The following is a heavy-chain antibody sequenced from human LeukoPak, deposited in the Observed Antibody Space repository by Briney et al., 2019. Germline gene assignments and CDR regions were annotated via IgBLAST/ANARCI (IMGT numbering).Heavy chain of an antibody. J-gene: IGHJ4*02. CDR1: GFTFSSYA. CDR3: AGGLRYFAPPDD. Sequence: GGSLRLSCAASGFTFSSYAMYWVRQAPGKGLEWVAIISFDGGNKYYADSVRGRFTISRDNSKKMLYLQMNSLRAEDTAVYYCAGGLRYFAPPDDWGQGTLVTVSS. V-gene: IGHV3-30-3*01. CDR2: ISFDGGNK. D-gene: IGHD3-9*01.